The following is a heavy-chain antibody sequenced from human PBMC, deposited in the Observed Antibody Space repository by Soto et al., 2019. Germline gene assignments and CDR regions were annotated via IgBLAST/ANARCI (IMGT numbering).Heavy chain of an antibody. V-gene: IGHV4-39*01. CDR3: ARRGPEVVVYDY. CDR1: GGSISSSSYY. J-gene: IGHJ4*02. CDR2: IYYSGST. Sequence: QLQLQESGPGLVKPSETLSLTCTVSGGSISSSSYYWGWIRQPPGKGLEWIGSIYYSGSTYYNPSLKSRVTISVDTSKNQFSLKLSSVTAADTAVYYCARRGPEVVVYDYWGQGTLVTVSS. D-gene: IGHD3-22*01.